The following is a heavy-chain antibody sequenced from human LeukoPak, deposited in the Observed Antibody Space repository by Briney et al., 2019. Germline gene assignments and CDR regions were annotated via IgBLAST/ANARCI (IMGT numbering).Heavy chain of an antibody. D-gene: IGHD3-10*01. Sequence: PSETLSLTCTVSGGSISSYYWSWIRQPAGKGLEWIGRIYTSGSTNYNPSLKSRVTMSVDTSKNQFSLNLGSVTAADTAIYYCARASPYYYASTGHPGPLDYWGQGTLVFVSS. V-gene: IGHV4-4*07. CDR3: ARASPYYYASTGHPGPLDY. CDR1: GGSISSYY. J-gene: IGHJ4*02. CDR2: IYTSGST.